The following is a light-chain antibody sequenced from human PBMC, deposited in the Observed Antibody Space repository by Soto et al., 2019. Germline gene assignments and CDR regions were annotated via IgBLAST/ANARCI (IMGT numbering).Light chain of an antibody. CDR1: SGSIASNY. CDR2: EDN. V-gene: IGLV6-57*04. J-gene: IGLJ2*01. CDR3: QTYDRSNPYVV. Sequence: NFMLTQPHSVSESPGQTVTISCTRSSGSIASNYEQWYQQRPGSAPTTVIYEDNQKPSGVPGRFSGCIDSSSNSTSLTSAGRKTEEEEDYYCQTYDRSNPYVVFGGGTKLTVL.